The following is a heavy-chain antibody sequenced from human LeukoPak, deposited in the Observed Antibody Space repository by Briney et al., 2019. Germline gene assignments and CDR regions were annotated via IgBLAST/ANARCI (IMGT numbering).Heavy chain of an antibody. CDR3: ARATLYYDILTGYYSPGTFDI. J-gene: IGHJ3*02. CDR1: GDSVSSGTYY. Sequence: PSETLSLTCTVSGDSVSSGTYYWSWIRQPPGKGLEWIGYIYYTGSTNYNPSLKSRVTISVDTSKNQFSLRLTSVTAADTAVYYCARATLYYDILTGYYSPGTFDIWGQGTMVTVSS. CDR2: IYYTGST. D-gene: IGHD3-9*01. V-gene: IGHV4-61*01.